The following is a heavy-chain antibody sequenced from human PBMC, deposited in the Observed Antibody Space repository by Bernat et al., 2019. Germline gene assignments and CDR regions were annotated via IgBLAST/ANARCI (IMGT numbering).Heavy chain of an antibody. CDR3: ARGDSSGRDAFDV. D-gene: IGHD3-22*01. Sequence: QVQLVQSGAEVKKPGASVKVSCKASGYTFTSYAMHWVRQAPGQRLEWMGWINAGNGNTKYSQKFQGRVTITRDTSASTADMELSSLRSADTAGYYCARGDSSGRDAFDVWGRGTVVTVSS. J-gene: IGHJ3*01. V-gene: IGHV1-3*01. CDR2: INAGNGNT. CDR1: GYTFTSYA.